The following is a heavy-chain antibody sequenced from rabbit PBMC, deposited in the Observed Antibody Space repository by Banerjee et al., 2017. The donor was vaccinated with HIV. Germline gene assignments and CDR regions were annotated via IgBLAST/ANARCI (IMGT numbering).Heavy chain of an antibody. J-gene: IGHJ4*01. Sequence: QEQLEESGGDLVKPEGSLTLTCTASGFSFSSNYWMSWVRQAPGKGLEWIGTIYAGSSGSTYYASWAKGRFTISKTSSTTVTLQMTSLTAADTATYFCARDLAGVIGWNFNLWGQGTLVTVS. CDR1: GFSFSSNYW. V-gene: IGHV1S45*01. CDR2: IYAGSSGST. CDR3: ARDLAGVIGWNFNL. D-gene: IGHD4-1*01.